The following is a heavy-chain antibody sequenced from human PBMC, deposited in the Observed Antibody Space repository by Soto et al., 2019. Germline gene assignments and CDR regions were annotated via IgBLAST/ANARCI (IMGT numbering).Heavy chain of an antibody. V-gene: IGHV4-59*08. CDR1: VGSINNYY. CDR3: TRSHYFDY. Sequence: SETLCLTCTVTVGSINNYYWCWIRQPPGKGLEWIGHVYYSGSTHYNPSLKSRVTMSVDASRNLFSLKLSSVTAADTAVYFCTRSHYFDYWGQAALVTVS. J-gene: IGHJ4*02. CDR2: VYYSGST.